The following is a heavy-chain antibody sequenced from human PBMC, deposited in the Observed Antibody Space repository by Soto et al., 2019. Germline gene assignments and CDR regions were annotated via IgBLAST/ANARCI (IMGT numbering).Heavy chain of an antibody. D-gene: IGHD6-19*01. V-gene: IGHV1-69*01. CDR1: GGTFGRNA. Sequence: QVVLVQSGAEMKNPGSSVKVSCTASGGTFGRNAINWVRQAPGQGLEWMGGIIPMFGTANHAQKFRDRIMITADESTNTVYLEVNSLRSEDTAIYYCARPQGSGWRFNALDFWGQGTKVIVSS. CDR3: ARPQGSGWRFNALDF. J-gene: IGHJ3*01. CDR2: IIPMFGTA.